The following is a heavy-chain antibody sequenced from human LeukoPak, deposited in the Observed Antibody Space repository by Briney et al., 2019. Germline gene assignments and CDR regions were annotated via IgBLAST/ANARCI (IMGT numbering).Heavy chain of an antibody. CDR3: ARVVSSSWYIDY. CDR1: GGSTSSYY. V-gene: IGHV4-59*01. CDR2: IYYSGST. Sequence: SETLSLTCTVSGGSTSSYYWSWIRQPPGKGLEWIGYIYYSGSTNYNPSLKSRVTISVDTSKNQFSLKLSSVTAADTAVYYCARVVSSSWYIDYWGQGTLVTVSS. D-gene: IGHD6-13*01. J-gene: IGHJ4*02.